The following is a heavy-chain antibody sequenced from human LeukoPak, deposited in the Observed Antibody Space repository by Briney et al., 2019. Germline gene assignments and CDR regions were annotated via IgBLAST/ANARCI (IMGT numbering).Heavy chain of an antibody. Sequence: PGGSLRLSCAASGFTFRSHPMHWVRQAPGKGLEWVAVISYDGSNKYYADSVKGRFTISRDNSKNTLYLQMNSLRAEDTAVYYCASAYYYDSSGYYGYWGQGTLVTVSS. V-gene: IGHV3-30-3*01. CDR1: GFTFRSHP. J-gene: IGHJ4*02. CDR2: ISYDGSNK. D-gene: IGHD3-22*01. CDR3: ASAYYYDSSGYYGY.